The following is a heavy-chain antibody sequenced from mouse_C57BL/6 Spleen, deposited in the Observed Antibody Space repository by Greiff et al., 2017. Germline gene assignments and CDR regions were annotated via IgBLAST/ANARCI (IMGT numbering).Heavy chain of an antibody. CDR2: IRLKSDNYAT. D-gene: IGHD2-1*01. J-gene: IGHJ3*01. CDR1: GFTFSNYW. V-gene: IGHV6-3*01. CDR3: TVGKGDFGFAY. Sequence: EVKLVESGGGLVQPGGSMKLSCVASGFTFSNYWMNWVRQSPEKGLEWVAQIRLKSDNYATHYAESVKGRFTISRDDSKSSVYLQMNNLRAEDTGIYYCTVGKGDFGFAYWGQGTLVTVSA.